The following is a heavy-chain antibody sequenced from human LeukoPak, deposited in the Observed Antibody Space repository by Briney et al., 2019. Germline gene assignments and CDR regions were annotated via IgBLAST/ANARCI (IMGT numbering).Heavy chain of an antibody. D-gene: IGHD6-13*01. CDR2: IYSGGST. CDR1: GFTVSSNY. Sequence: GSLRLSCAASGFTVSSNYMSWVRQAPGKGLEWVSVIYSGGSTYYADSVKGRFTISRDNSKNTLYLQMNSLRAEDTAVYYCARDLLAAAVDYWGQGTLVTVSS. CDR3: ARDLLAAAVDY. J-gene: IGHJ4*02. V-gene: IGHV3-66*02.